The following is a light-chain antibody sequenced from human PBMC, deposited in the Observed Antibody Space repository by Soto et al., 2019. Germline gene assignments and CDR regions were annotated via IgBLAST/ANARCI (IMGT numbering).Light chain of an antibody. CDR3: QQYNNYWT. V-gene: IGKV1-5*03. CDR1: QTINSW. CDR2: RAS. Sequence: DIQMTQSPSTLSASVGDRVTITCRASQTINSWLAWYQQRPGKAPKLLIYRASSLQSGVPSRFSGSGSGTEFTLTNSSLQPDDFANYYCQQYNNYWTFGQGTKVEIK. J-gene: IGKJ1*01.